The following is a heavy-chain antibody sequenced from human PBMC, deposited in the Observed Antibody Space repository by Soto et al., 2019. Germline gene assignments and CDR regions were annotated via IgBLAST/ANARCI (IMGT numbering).Heavy chain of an antibody. CDR1: GGSTSGYY. D-gene: IGHD1-1*01. V-gene: IGHV4-59*08. CDR2: IHYSGNT. CDR3: ALHNWNDESFDY. Sequence: QVQLQESGPGQVRSSETLSLTCTVSGGSTSGYYWSWIRQPPGKGLEWIGYIHYSGNTNYNPSLKSRVTISVDTSKNQFSLNLRSVTAADTAVYYCALHNWNDESFDYWGQGTLVTDSS. J-gene: IGHJ4*02.